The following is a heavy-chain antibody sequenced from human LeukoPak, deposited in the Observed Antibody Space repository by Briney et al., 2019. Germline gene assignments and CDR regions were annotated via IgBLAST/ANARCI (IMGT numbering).Heavy chain of an antibody. J-gene: IGHJ1*01. CDR3: ARPQDPYYYDSSGYYTYFQH. Sequence: ASVKVSCKVSGCILSELFMHWVRQAPGKGLEWMGGIIPIFGTANYAQKFQGRVTITADESTSTAYMELSSLRSEDTAVYYCARPQDPYYYDSSGYYTYFQHWGQGTLVTVSS. CDR1: GCILSELF. V-gene: IGHV1-69*13. CDR2: IIPIFGTA. D-gene: IGHD3-22*01.